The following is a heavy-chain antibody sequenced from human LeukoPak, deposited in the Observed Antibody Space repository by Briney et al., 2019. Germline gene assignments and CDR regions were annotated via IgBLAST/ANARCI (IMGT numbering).Heavy chain of an antibody. CDR1: GFTFSSYS. Sequence: GGSLRLSYAASGFTFSSYSMNWVSQAPGKGLEWVSSISSSSSYIYYADSVKGRFTISRDDSKNTLYLQMSSLRGEDTAIYYCARAWDFVVGAFDLWGQGTMVTVSS. CDR3: ARAWDFVVGAFDL. V-gene: IGHV3-21*04. J-gene: IGHJ3*01. CDR2: ISSSSSYI. D-gene: IGHD2-2*01.